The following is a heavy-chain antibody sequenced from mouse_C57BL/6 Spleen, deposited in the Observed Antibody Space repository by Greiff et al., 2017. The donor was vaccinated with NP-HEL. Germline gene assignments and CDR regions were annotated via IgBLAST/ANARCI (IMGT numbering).Heavy chain of an antibody. V-gene: IGHV1-64*01. CDR3: ARGDGYYTYYAMDY. Sequence: QVQLPQPGAELVKPGASVKLSCKASGYTFTSYWMHWVKQRPGQGLEWIGMIHPNSGSTNYNEKFKSKATLTVDKSSSTAYMQLSSLTSEDSAVYYCARGDGYYTYYAMDYWGQGTSVTVSS. D-gene: IGHD2-3*01. CDR1: GYTFTSYW. CDR2: IHPNSGST. J-gene: IGHJ4*01.